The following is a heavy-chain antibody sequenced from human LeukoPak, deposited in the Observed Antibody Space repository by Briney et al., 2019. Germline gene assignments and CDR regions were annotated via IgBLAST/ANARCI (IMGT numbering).Heavy chain of an antibody. V-gene: IGHV4-39*07. J-gene: IGHJ4*02. Sequence: SETLSLTCTVSGGSISSGSYYWGWIRQPPGKGLEWIGSIYYSGSTYYNPSLKSRVTISVATSRNQFSLKLSSVTAADTAVYYCARDPILRYFDWLFGGFDYWGQGTLVTVSS. D-gene: IGHD3-9*01. CDR1: GGSISSGSYY. CDR3: ARDPILRYFDWLFGGFDY. CDR2: IYYSGST.